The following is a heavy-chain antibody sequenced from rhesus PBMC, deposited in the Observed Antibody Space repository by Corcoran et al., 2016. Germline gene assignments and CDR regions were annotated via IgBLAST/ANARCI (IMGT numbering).Heavy chain of an antibody. Sequence: QLQLQESGPGLVKPSETLSLTCAVSGGSISSDYWTWIRQPPGKGLEWIGRISRSGWSTDYNPSLNSRVTISPVTSKNQFSMMLSSVTAADTAVYYCASNTVGTVWGSSYFHYWGQGVLVTVSS. J-gene: IGHJ4*01. CDR1: GGSISSDY. CDR3: ASNTVGTVWGSSYFHY. D-gene: IGHD5-24*01. V-gene: IGHV4-173*01. CDR2: ISRSGWST.